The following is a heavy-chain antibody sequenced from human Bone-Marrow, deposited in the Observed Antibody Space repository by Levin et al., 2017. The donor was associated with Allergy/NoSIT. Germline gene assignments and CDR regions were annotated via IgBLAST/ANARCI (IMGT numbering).Heavy chain of an antibody. Sequence: GGSLRLSCAASGFTFSSNSMNWVRQAPGKGLEWVSYISSSSSTIYYADSVKGRFTVPRDNAKNSLYLQMNSLRAEDTAVYYCARASGSGRYAFDIWGQGTTVTVSS. CDR2: ISSSSSTI. V-gene: IGHV3-48*01. J-gene: IGHJ3*02. D-gene: IGHD3-10*01. CDR1: GFTFSSNS. CDR3: ARASGSGRYAFDI.